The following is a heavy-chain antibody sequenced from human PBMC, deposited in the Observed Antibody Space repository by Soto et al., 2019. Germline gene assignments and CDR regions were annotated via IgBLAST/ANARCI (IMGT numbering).Heavy chain of an antibody. D-gene: IGHD2-2*01. J-gene: IGHJ4*02. CDR2: INWNGGST. V-gene: IGHV3-20*04. CDR3: TRLHTYACDY. Sequence: PGGSLRLSCAASGFTFDDYGMSWVRQAPGKGLEWVSGINWNGGSTAYAASVKGRFTISRDDSKNTAYLQMNSLKTEDTAVYYCTRLHTYACDYWGQGTLVTVSS. CDR1: GFTFDDYG.